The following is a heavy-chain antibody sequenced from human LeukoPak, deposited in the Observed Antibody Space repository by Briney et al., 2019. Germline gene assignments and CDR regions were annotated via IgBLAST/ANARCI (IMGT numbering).Heavy chain of an antibody. V-gene: IGHV3-48*02. CDR2: ITGSSSTI. CDR3: ARDALGGFDY. J-gene: IGHJ4*02. D-gene: IGHD3-10*01. Sequence: PGGSLRLSCAASGFTFTTYSMNWVRQAPWEGLEWVSYITGSSSTIYYADSVKGRFTISRDDAKNSLYLQMNSLRDEDTAVYYCARDALGGFDYWGQGTLVTVSS. CDR1: GFTFTTYS.